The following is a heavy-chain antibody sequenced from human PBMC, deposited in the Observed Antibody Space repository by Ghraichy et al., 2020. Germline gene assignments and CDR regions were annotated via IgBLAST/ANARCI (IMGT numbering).Heavy chain of an antibody. Sequence: GSLRLSCAASGFTFSSYAMSWVRQAPGKGLEWVSAISGSGGSTYYADSVKGRFTISRDNSKNTLYLQMNSLRAEDTAVYYCAKAIHYYYDSSGYYYDAFDIWGQGTMVTVSS. CDR3: AKAIHYYYDSSGYYYDAFDI. D-gene: IGHD3-22*01. J-gene: IGHJ3*02. CDR2: ISGSGGST. V-gene: IGHV3-23*01. CDR1: GFTFSSYA.